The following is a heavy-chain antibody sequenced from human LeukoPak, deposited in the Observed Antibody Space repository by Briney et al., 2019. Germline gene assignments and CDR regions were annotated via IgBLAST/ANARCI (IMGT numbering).Heavy chain of an antibody. D-gene: IGHD2-2*01. J-gene: IGHJ5*02. Sequence: GGSLRLSCAASGFTSSSYAMSWVRQAPGKGLEWVSAISGSGGSTYYADSVKGRFTISRDNSKNTLYLQMNSLRAEDTAVYYCAKDRGYCSSTSCSLNWFDPWGQGTLVTVSS. CDR1: GFTSSSYA. V-gene: IGHV3-23*01. CDR2: ISGSGGST. CDR3: AKDRGYCSSTSCSLNWFDP.